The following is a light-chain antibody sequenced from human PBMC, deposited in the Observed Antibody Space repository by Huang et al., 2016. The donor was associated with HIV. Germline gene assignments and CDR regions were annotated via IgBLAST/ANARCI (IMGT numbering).Light chain of an antibody. Sequence: EIVLTQSPATLSLSQGDRATLSCRASQSVGRYLAWYQQKPGQAPRLLIYNASHRATGVPGRFSGSGSGTDFTLTISSLEPEDFAVYYCQQRNNWPPYTFGQGTKLEIK. CDR2: NAS. CDR3: QQRNNWPPYT. J-gene: IGKJ2*01. V-gene: IGKV3-11*01. CDR1: QSVGRY.